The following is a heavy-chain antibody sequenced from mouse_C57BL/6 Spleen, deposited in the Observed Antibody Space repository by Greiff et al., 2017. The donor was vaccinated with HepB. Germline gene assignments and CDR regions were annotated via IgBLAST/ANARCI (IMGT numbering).Heavy chain of an antibody. CDR2: IYPSDSET. Sequence: VQLQQPGAELVRPGSSVKLSCKASGYTFTSYWMDWVKQRPGQGLEWIGNIYPSDSETHYNQKFKDKATLTVDKSSSTAYIQLSILTSEDSAVYYCARSGYYYGSSYGAMDYWGQGTSVTVSS. CDR3: ARSGYYYGSSYGAMDY. CDR1: GYTFTSYW. V-gene: IGHV1-61*01. J-gene: IGHJ4*01. D-gene: IGHD1-1*01.